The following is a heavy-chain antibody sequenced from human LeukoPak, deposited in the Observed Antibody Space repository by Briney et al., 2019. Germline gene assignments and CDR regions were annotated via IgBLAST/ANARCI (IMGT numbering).Heavy chain of an antibody. V-gene: IGHV1-2*02. D-gene: IGHD6-19*01. J-gene: IGHJ3*02. CDR2: INTNSGGT. Sequence: ASVTVSCRASGSTFTGYYMHWLRQPPAPGLEWMGWINTNSGGTNYAQKFQGRVTMTRDTSISTDYMELSRLRSDDTAVYCCATPPFYSSGWYYAFDIWGQGTMVTVSS. CDR3: ATPPFYSSGWYYAFDI. CDR1: GSTFTGYY.